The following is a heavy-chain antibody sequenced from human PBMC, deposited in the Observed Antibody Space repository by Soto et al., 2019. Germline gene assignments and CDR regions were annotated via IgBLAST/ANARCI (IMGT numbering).Heavy chain of an antibody. CDR1: GGSISSGGYY. J-gene: IGHJ6*02. CDR3: ARSGYSYGMDV. Sequence: SETLSLTCTVSGGSISSGGYYWSWIRQHPGKGLEWIGYIYYSGSTYYNPSLKSRVTISVDTSKNQFSLKLSSVTAADTAVYYCARSGYSYGMDVWGQGTTVTVSS. D-gene: IGHD5-18*01. CDR2: IYYSGST. V-gene: IGHV4-31*03.